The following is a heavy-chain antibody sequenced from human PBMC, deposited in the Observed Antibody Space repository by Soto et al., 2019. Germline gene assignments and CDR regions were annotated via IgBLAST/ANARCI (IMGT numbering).Heavy chain of an antibody. CDR1: GFTFSSYA. Sequence: GGSLRLSCAASGFTFSSYAMSWVRQAPGKGLEWVSAISGSGGSTYYADSVKGRFTISRDNSKNTLYLQMNSLRAEDTAVYYCAKAGYYGSGSYENWFDPRGQGTLVTVSS. CDR3: AKAGYYGSGSYENWFDP. CDR2: ISGSGGST. D-gene: IGHD3-10*01. J-gene: IGHJ5*02. V-gene: IGHV3-23*01.